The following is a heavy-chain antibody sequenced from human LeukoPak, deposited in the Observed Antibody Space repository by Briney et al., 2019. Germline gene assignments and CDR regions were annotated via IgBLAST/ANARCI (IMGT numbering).Heavy chain of an antibody. CDR1: GFTFSSYS. V-gene: IGHV3-21*01. Sequence: GGSLRLSCAASGFTFSSYSMNWVRQAPGKGLEWVLSISSSSSYIYYADSVKGRFTISRDNAKNSLYLQMNSLRAEDTAVYYCARDAYAYDYVWGSYRYTPYYFDYWGQGTLVTVSS. D-gene: IGHD3-16*02. CDR3: ARDAYAYDYVWGSYRYTPYYFDY. J-gene: IGHJ4*02. CDR2: ISSSSSYI.